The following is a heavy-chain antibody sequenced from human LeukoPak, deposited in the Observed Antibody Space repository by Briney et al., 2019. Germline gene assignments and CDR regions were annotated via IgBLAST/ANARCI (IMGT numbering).Heavy chain of an antibody. CDR2: INEDASTI. J-gene: IGHJ4*02. CDR1: GFTLSRHW. CDR3: VRDLILVWTPGDDFDH. V-gene: IGHV3-74*03. Sequence: AGSLTLSCVASGFTLSRHWMHWLRQVPGKGLEWVSRINEDASTITYADSGKGRFTISRDNAKKTLYQQMNSLRAEDTAVYFCVRDLILVWTPGDDFDHWGQGTLVTVSS. D-gene: IGHD3-22*01.